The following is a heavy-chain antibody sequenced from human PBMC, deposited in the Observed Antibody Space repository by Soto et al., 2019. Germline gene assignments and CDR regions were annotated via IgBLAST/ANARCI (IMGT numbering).Heavy chain of an antibody. CDR1: GFTFINFA. CDR3: AKGGAAYGLLTHDY. Sequence: RWGSLRLSCVVSGFTFINFAIICVRQAPGKWLEWVSTLTGSSGVTYYADSVKGRFAISRDNSRNTLSLHMNSLTAEDTAVYYCAKGGAAYGLLTHDYWGQGTRVTVSS. J-gene: IGHJ4*02. V-gene: IGHV3-23*01. CDR2: LTGSSGVT. D-gene: IGHD3-9*01.